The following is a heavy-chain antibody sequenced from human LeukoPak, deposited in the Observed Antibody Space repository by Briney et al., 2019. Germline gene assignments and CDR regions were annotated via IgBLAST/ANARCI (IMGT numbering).Heavy chain of an antibody. V-gene: IGHV4-39*07. CDR1: GDSISSSSYY. CDR3: ARVPTITFFDY. Sequence: SGTLSLTCTVSGDSISSSSYYWGWIRQPPGKGLEWIGTIYYSGSTFYNPSLKSRVTISVDTSKNQFSLKLTSVTAADTAVYYCARVPTITFFDYWGQGTLVTVSS. J-gene: IGHJ4*02. CDR2: IYYSGST. D-gene: IGHD3-10*01.